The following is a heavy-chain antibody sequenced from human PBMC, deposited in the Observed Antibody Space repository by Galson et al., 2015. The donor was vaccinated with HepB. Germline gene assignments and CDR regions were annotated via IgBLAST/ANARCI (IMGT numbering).Heavy chain of an antibody. CDR3: ARLDTVSIGAFDI. V-gene: IGHV3-7*01. Sequence: SLRLSCAASGFTFSSYWMSWVRQAPGKGLEWVANIKEDGSEKYYVDSVKGRFTISRDNAKNSLYLQMNSLRAEDTAVYYCARLDTVSIGAFDIWGQGTMVTVSS. CDR1: GFTFSSYW. J-gene: IGHJ3*02. CDR2: IKEDGSEK. D-gene: IGHD3/OR15-3a*01.